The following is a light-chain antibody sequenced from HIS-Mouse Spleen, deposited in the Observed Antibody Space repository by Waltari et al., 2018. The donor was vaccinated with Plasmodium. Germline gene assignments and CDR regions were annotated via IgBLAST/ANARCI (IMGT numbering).Light chain of an antibody. CDR3: YSTDSSGNHRV. J-gene: IGLJ3*02. CDR1: ALPQKY. CDR2: EDS. V-gene: IGLV3-10*01. Sequence: SYELTQPPSVSVSPGQTARITCSGDALPQKYAYWYQQKSGPAPALVIYEDSKRPSGIPERFSGSSSGTMATLTISGAQVEDEADYYCYSTDSSGNHRVFGGGTKLTVL.